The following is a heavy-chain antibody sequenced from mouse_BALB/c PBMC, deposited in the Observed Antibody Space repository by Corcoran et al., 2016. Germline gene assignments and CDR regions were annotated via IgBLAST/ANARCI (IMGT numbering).Heavy chain of an antibody. J-gene: IGHJ1*01. D-gene: IGHD1-1*01. CDR3: PRNYGISYDWYLDV. CDR2: ILPGSGST. V-gene: IGHV1-9*01. CDR1: GYTFSSYW. Sequence: QVQLQQSGAELMKPGASVKISCKATGYTFSSYWIEWVKQRPGHGLEWIGEILPGSGSTNYNEKFKGKATFTADTSSNTAYMQLSSLTSEDSAVNYGPRNYGISYDWYLDVWAQGPRSPSPQ.